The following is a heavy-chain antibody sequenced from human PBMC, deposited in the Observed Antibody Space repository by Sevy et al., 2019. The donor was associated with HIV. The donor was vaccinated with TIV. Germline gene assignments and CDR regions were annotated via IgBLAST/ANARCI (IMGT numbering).Heavy chain of an antibody. D-gene: IGHD6-19*01. Sequence: KQSQTLSLTCAISGDSVSSNSAAWNWIRQSPSRGLEWLGRTYYRSKWYNDYAVSVKSRITINPDTPKNQFSLQLNSVTPEDTAVYYCTRRGDSSGLFDYWGQGTLVTVSS. J-gene: IGHJ4*02. CDR1: GDSVSSNSAA. CDR3: TRRGDSSGLFDY. CDR2: TYYRSKWYN. V-gene: IGHV6-1*01.